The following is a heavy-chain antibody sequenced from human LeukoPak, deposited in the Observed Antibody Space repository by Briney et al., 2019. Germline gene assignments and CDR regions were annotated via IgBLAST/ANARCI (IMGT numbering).Heavy chain of an antibody. CDR1: GFTFSSYG. V-gene: IGHV3-30*02. J-gene: IGHJ4*02. Sequence: PGGALRLSCAASGFTFSSYGMHWLRQAPRKGLEWVAFIRYDGSNKYYADSLKGRFTISRDNAKNTLYLQMNNLRAEDPAVYYCAKDRAYYYGEFDYWGQGTLVTVSS. D-gene: IGHD3-10*01. CDR2: IRYDGSNK. CDR3: AKDRAYYYGEFDY.